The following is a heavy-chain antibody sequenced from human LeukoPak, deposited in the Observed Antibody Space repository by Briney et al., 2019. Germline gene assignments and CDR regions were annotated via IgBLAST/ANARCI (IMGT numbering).Heavy chain of an antibody. Sequence: GESLKISCKGSGYSFPSYWIGWVRQMPGKGLEWMGIIYPGDSDTRYSPSFQGQVTISADKSISTAYLQWSSLKASDTAMYYCARRDIAYSSSWGLDIWGQGTMVTVSS. CDR1: GYSFPSYW. V-gene: IGHV5-51*01. D-gene: IGHD6-13*01. CDR3: ARRDIAYSSSWGLDI. J-gene: IGHJ3*02. CDR2: IYPGDSDT.